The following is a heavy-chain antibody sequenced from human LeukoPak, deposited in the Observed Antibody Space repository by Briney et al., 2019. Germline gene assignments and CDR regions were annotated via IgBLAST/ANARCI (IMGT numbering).Heavy chain of an antibody. V-gene: IGHV4-39*07. D-gene: IGHD2-21*01. J-gene: IGHJ4*02. CDR3: VARMID. CDR1: GGSISNSNYY. CDR2: VYYSGST. Sequence: SETLSLTCTVSGGSISNSNYYWGWVRQPPGKGLEWIGSVYYSGSTYYSPSLKSRVTISVDTSKNQFSLKLSSVTAADTAVYYCVARMIDWGQGTLVTVSS.